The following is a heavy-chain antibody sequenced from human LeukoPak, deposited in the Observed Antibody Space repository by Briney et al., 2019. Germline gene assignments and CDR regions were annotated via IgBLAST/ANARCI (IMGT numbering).Heavy chain of an antibody. CDR2: IRNKANSYTT. Sequence: GGSLRLSCAASGFTFIDHYMDWVRQAPGKGLEWIGRIRNKANSYTTEYAASVKGRFTVSRDDSKNSLFLQMNSLESEDTAVYYCARSHEYFASGSGDYWGQGTLVTVSS. CDR3: ARSHEYFASGSGDY. J-gene: IGHJ4*02. D-gene: IGHD3-10*01. V-gene: IGHV3-72*01. CDR1: GFTFIDHY.